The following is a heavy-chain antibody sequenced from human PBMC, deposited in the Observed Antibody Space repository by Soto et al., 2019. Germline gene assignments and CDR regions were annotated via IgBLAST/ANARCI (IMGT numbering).Heavy chain of an antibody. CDR3: VASLAASGLNWLDP. CDR2: IFANGHT. Sequence: SETLSLTCIVSGGSISEKYWNWVRQPPGKGLEWIGLIFANGHTDYNPSLKSRVTMSVDASKNQFSLRLTSMTAADTAVYYCVASLAASGLNWLDPWGRGTLVTVS. D-gene: IGHD6-13*01. J-gene: IGHJ5*02. CDR1: GGSISEKY. V-gene: IGHV4-4*07.